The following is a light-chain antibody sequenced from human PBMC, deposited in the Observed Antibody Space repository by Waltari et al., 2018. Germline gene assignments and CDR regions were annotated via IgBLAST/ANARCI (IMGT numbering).Light chain of an antibody. CDR1: QTISSN. CDR3: QQYDNWPLI. V-gene: IGKV3-15*01. Sequence: EIVMTQSPATLSVSPAERANLSCTASQTISSNLAWYQQKPGQAPRLLIYAASTRATGIPARFSGSGFGTEFTLTISSMQSEDFVVYYCQQYDNWPLIFGQGTKLEI. CDR2: AAS. J-gene: IGKJ2*01.